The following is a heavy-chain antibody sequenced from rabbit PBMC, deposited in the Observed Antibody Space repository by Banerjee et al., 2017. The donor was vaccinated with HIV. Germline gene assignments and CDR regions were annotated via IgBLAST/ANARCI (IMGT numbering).Heavy chain of an antibody. D-gene: IGHD6-1*01. J-gene: IGHJ4*01. CDR3: AREDYAGYGGYGYAYFNL. CDR2: IHASGSDRS. CDR1: GFSFSSSYY. Sequence: QEQLVESGGGLVTLGGSLKLSCRASGFSFSSSYYMCWVRQAPGKGLEWIACIHASGSDRSYYASWAKGRFTISKTSSTTVTLQMTSLTAADTATYFCAREDYAGYGGYGYAYFNLWGQGTLVTVS. V-gene: IGHV1S45*01.